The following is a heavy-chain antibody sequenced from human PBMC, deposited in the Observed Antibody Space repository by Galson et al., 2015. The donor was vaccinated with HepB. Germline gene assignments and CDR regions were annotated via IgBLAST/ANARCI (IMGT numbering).Heavy chain of an antibody. D-gene: IGHD6-19*01. Sequence: LRLSCAVSGFTFSNYGMHWVRQAPGKGLEWVAVISYDGSNKYYADSVKGRFTISRDNSKNTLYLQMNSLRAEDTALYYCAKDPYLYSALAGTMAGFDYWGQGTLVTVSS. J-gene: IGHJ4*02. CDR1: GFTFSNYG. V-gene: IGHV3-30*18. CDR3: AKDPYLYSALAGTMAGFDY. CDR2: ISYDGSNK.